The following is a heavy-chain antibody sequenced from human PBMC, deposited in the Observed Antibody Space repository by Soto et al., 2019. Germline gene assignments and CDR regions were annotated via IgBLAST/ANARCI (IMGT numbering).Heavy chain of an antibody. V-gene: IGHV3-48*02. D-gene: IGHD1-26*01. J-gene: IGHJ5*02. CDR3: AREGGSLNCFDP. CDR2: ISSSSSTI. Sequence: EVQLVESGGGLVQPGGSLRLSCAASGFTFSSYSMNWVRQVPGKGLEWVSYISSSSSTIYYADSVKGRFTISRNNAKNPLYLQMNSLRDEDTAVYYCAREGGSLNCFDPWGQGTLVTVSS. CDR1: GFTFSSYS.